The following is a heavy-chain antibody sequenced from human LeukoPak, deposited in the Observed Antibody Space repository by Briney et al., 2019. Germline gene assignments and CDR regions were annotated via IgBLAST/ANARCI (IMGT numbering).Heavy chain of an antibody. CDR2: IGIDSGNT. V-gene: IGHV3-48*04. Sequence: GGSLRLSCTASGFPFNEYSMNWVRQAPGKGLEWIAYIGIDSGNTWYADSVKGRFTISADSAKNSVSLQMSSLRVEDTAVYYCARDHNYAFDNWGQGTLDSVSS. CDR3: ARDHNYAFDN. CDR1: GFPFNEYS. J-gene: IGHJ4*02. D-gene: IGHD1-1*01.